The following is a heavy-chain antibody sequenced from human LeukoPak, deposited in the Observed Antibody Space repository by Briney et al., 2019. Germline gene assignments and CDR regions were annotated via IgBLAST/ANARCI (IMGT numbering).Heavy chain of an antibody. CDR1: GGSISSGGYY. CDR2: IYYSGST. CDR3: ARVPFGGDYGNYYYYYGMDV. V-gene: IGHV4-31*03. Sequence: SETLSLTCTVSGGSISSGGYYWSWIRQHPGKGLEWIGYIYYSGSTYYNPPLKSRVTISVDTPKNQFSLKLSSVTAADTAVYYCARVPFGGDYGNYYYYYGMDVWGQGTTVTVSS. J-gene: IGHJ6*02. D-gene: IGHD2-21*02.